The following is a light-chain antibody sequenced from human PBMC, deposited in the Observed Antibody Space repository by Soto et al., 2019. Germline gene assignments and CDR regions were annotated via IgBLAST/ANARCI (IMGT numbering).Light chain of an antibody. CDR2: AAS. V-gene: IGKV1-9*01. CDR3: QQYNSYPRT. Sequence: IQLTQSPSSLSASVGDRVTITCRASQGISSYLAWYQQKPGNAPKLLIYAASSLQSGVPSRFSGSGSGTEFTLTISSLQPDDFATYYCQQYNSYPRTFGQGTKVDIK. J-gene: IGKJ1*01. CDR1: QGISSY.